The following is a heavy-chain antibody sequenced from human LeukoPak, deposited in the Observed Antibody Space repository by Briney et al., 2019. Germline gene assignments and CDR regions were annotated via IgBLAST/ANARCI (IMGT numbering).Heavy chain of an antibody. Sequence: SETLSLTCTVSGGSISTYYWSWIRQAPGKGLGWRGYIYYSGSTNYTPSLKSPVTISVDTSKNQFSLKPTSVTAADTAVYYCARDPGWLVDSWGQGTLVTASS. J-gene: IGHJ4*02. CDR3: ARDPGWLVDS. D-gene: IGHD2-15*01. CDR2: IYYSGST. CDR1: GGSISTYY. V-gene: IGHV4-59*01.